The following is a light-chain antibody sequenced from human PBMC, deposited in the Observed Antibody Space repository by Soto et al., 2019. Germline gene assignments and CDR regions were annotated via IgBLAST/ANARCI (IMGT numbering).Light chain of an antibody. J-gene: IGKJ1*01. V-gene: IGKV3-15*01. Sequence: EIVMTQSPATLSVSPGERATLSCRASQSVSSNLAWYQQKPGQAPRLLIYGASTRANGIPARFSGSGSGTEFTLTISSLQSEDFEVYYCQQYNNWPRTLGQGTRVDIK. CDR3: QQYNNWPRT. CDR1: QSVSSN. CDR2: GAS.